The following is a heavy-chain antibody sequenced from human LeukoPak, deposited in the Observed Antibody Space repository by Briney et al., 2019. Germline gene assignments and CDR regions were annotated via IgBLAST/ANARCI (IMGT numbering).Heavy chain of an antibody. CDR2: IWYDGSNK. D-gene: IGHD5-18*01. CDR3: ARGGGYSYGSLDLDY. CDR1: GFTFSSYG. V-gene: IGHV3-33*01. J-gene: IGHJ4*02. Sequence: GGSLRLSCAASGFTFSSYGMHWVRQAPGKGLEWVAVIWYDGSNKYYADSVKGRFTISRDNSKNTLYLQMNSLRAEDTAVYYCARGGGYSYGSLDLDYWGQGTLVTVSS.